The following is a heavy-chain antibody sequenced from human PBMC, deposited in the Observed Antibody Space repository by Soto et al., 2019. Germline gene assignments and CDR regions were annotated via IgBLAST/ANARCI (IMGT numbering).Heavy chain of an antibody. V-gene: IGHV4-39*01. CDR3: ATLNGYCNSTTCPGSYGMDV. Sequence: SETLSLTCTVLGGSISSSSYSWGWIRQSPGKGLEWIGTIYSSGSTYYNPSLLSRVTISVDTSKNEFSLRLSSVTAAAPAVYYCATLNGYCNSTTCPGSYGMDVWGQGTTVTVSS. J-gene: IGHJ6*02. D-gene: IGHD2-2*03. CDR2: IYSSGST. CDR1: GGSISSSSYS.